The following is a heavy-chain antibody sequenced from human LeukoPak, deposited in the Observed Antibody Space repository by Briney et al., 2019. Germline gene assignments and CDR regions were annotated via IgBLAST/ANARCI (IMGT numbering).Heavy chain of an antibody. D-gene: IGHD4-23*01. Sequence: GASVKVSCKASGGTFSSYAISWVRQALGQGLEWMGGIIPIFGTANYAQKFQGRVTITTDESTSTAYMELSSLRSEDTAVYYCAISRYGGNSYYFDYWGQGTLVTVSS. V-gene: IGHV1-69*05. CDR2: IIPIFGTA. J-gene: IGHJ4*02. CDR1: GGTFSSYA. CDR3: AISRYGGNSYYFDY.